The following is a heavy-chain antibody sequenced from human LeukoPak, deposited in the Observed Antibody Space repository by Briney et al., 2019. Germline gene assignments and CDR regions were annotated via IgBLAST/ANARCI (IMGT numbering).Heavy chain of an antibody. J-gene: IGHJ4*02. V-gene: IGHV3-23*01. CDR1: GFTFSSYA. Sequence: GGSLRLSCAASGFTFSSYAMSWVRQAPGKGLEWVSAISGSGGSTYYADSVKGRFTISRDNSKNPLYLQMNSLRAEDTAVYYCAKSLIQLPYYFDYWGQGTLVTVSS. D-gene: IGHD5-18*01. CDR3: AKSLIQLPYYFDY. CDR2: ISGSGGST.